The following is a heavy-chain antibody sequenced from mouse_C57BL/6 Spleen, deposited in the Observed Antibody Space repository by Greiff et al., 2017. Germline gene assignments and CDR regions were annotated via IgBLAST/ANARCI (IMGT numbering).Heavy chain of an antibody. Sequence: EVKLQQSGPELVKPGASVKISCKASGYTFTDYYMNWVKQSHGKSLEWIGDINPNNGGTSYNQKFKGKATLTVDKSSSTAYMELRSLTSEDSAVYYCARKGRYYYAMDYWGQGTSVTVSS. CDR3: ARKGRYYYAMDY. CDR2: INPNNGGT. J-gene: IGHJ4*01. CDR1: GYTFTDYY. V-gene: IGHV1-26*01.